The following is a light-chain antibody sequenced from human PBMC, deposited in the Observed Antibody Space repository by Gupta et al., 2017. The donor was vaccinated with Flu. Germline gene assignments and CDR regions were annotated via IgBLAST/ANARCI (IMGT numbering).Light chain of an antibody. J-gene: IGKJ2*01. V-gene: IGKV4-1*01. Sequence: SLGGSATINCKTSQSVLYSSNNKYYLAWYQQTPGQPPKLLIYWASTRESGVPDRFSGRGSGTDFTLTISSLQAEDVAVYYCQQDDSTPYTFGQGTKLDIK. CDR2: WAS. CDR1: QSVLYSSNNKYY. CDR3: QQDDSTPYT.